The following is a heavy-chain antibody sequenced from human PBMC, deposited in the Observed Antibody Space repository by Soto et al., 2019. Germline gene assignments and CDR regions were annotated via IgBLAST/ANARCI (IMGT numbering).Heavy chain of an antibody. CDR3: TRHHPHHYDSSGYFDY. J-gene: IGHJ4*02. CDR2: IFHTGRT. V-gene: IGHV4-39*01. Sequence: QLQMQEPSPGLVKPSETLSLTCTVSDGSISTSSYYWGWIRQSPGKGLEWIGTIFHTGRTYYNPSLESRVSLSVDTSKNQFSLHLTSVSAADTAVYYCTRHHPHHYDSSGYFDYWGQGTLVTVSS. CDR1: DGSISTSSYY. D-gene: IGHD3-22*01.